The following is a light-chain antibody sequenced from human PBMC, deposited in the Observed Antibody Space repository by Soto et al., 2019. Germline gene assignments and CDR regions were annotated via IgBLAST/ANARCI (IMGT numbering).Light chain of an antibody. J-gene: IGLJ1*01. Sequence: QSALSQPASVSGSPGQSITISCTVTSSDVGRYSLVSWYQQHPGKAPKLMISEDHKRPSGVSNRFSGSKSGNTASLTIPELQTEDEADYYCCSYAGSNTWVFGTGTKVTVL. CDR2: EDH. CDR3: CSYAGSNTWV. CDR1: SSDVGRYSL. V-gene: IGLV2-23*01.